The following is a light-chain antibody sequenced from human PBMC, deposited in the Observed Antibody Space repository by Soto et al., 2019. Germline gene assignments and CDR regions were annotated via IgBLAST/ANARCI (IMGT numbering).Light chain of an antibody. V-gene: IGLV2-14*01. CDR3: TSYTNPSPYV. CDR2: DVN. J-gene: IGLJ1*01. CDR1: SSDIGEYDY. Sequence: QSVLTQPACVSGSPGQSITISCTGTSSDIGEYDYVSWYQQHPGKAPKLIINDVNNRPSGVSHRFSGSKSGNTASLTISGLQAEDEADYYCTSYTNPSPYVFGRGTKVTGL.